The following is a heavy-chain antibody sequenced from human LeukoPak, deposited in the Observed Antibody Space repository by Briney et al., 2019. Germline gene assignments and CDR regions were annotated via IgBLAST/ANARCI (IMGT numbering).Heavy chain of an antibody. CDR1: GFTLSSYA. CDR3: AKDLPPVGSGSYFDY. J-gene: IGHJ4*02. D-gene: IGHD1-26*01. CDR2: ISGSGGST. Sequence: PGGSLRLSCPVSGFTLSSYAMSWVRQAAGKGLEWVSGISGSGGSTYYAASVKGRFTISRDNSKNTLFLQMNSLRAEDTAVYYCAKDLPPVGSGSYFDYWGQGTLVTVSS. V-gene: IGHV3-23*01.